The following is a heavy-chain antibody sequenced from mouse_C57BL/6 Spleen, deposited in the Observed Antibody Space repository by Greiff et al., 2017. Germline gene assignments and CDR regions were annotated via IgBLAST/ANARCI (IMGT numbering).Heavy chain of an antibody. Sequence: EVQLQQSGAELVRPGASVKLSCTASGFNIKDDYMHWVKQRPEQGLEWIGWIDPENGDTEYASKFQGKATITAATSSNTAYLQLSSLTSEDTAVYYCTAMGTTWFDDWGQGTTLTFSS. CDR3: TAMGTTWFDD. D-gene: IGHD2-2*01. V-gene: IGHV14-4*01. CDR2: IDPENGDT. J-gene: IGHJ2*01. CDR1: GFNIKDDY.